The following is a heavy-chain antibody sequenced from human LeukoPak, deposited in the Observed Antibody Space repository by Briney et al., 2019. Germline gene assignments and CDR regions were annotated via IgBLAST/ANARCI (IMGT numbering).Heavy chain of an antibody. J-gene: IGHJ4*02. CDR3: ARGTLYSGWSYYFDY. Sequence: SETLSLTCTVSGGSISNYYWGWIRQPPGKGLEWIGNIYDSGSTYYNASLQSRVTISIDTSKNQFSLRLSSVTAADTAMYYCARGTLYSGWSYYFDYWGQGSQVTVSS. CDR2: IYDSGST. D-gene: IGHD6-19*01. CDR1: GGSISNYY. V-gene: IGHV4-59*12.